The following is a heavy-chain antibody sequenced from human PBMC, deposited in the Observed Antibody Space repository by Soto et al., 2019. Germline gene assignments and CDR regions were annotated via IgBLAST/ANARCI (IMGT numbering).Heavy chain of an antibody. CDR2: IKQDGSEK. CDR1: GFTFRSYW. CDR3: ARSVTTMIRGALDP. Sequence: EVQLVESGGGVVQPGGSLRLSCAASGFTFRSYWMSWVRQAPGKGLAWVANIKQDGSEKYYVDSVEGRFTISRDNAKNSLYLQMNSLRAEDTAVYYCARSVTTMIRGALDPWGQGTLVTVSS. J-gene: IGHJ5*02. D-gene: IGHD3-10*01. V-gene: IGHV3-7*01.